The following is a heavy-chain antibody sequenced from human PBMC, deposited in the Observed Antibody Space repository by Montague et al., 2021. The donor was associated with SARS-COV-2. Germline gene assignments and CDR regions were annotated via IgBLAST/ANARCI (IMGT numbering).Heavy chain of an antibody. CDR1: GDSISTSQYY. Sequence: SETLSLTCTVSGDSISTSQYYWGWIRQPPGMGLEWIGTIYYSGSTYYNPSLKSRVTISEDTSKNQFSLRLSSVTAADMAVYYCASLNIVARTDYYYGTDVWGRGTTVTVSS. D-gene: IGHD5-12*01. CDR2: IYYSGST. V-gene: IGHV4-39*01. CDR3: ASLNIVARTDYYYGTDV. J-gene: IGHJ6*02.